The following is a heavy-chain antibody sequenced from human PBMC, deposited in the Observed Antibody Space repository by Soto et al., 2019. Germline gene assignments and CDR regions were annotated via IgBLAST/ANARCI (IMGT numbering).Heavy chain of an antibody. D-gene: IGHD3-10*01. J-gene: IGHJ6*02. V-gene: IGHV1-18*01. CDR2: ISAYNGNT. CDR3: ARETVVLWFGELVFFGMDV. Sequence: ASVKVSCKASGYTFTSYGISWVRQAPGQGLEWMGWISAYNGNTNYAQKLQGRVTMTTDTSTSTAYMELRSLRSDDTAVYYCARETVVLWFGELVFFGMDVWGQGTTVTVSS. CDR1: GYTFTSYG.